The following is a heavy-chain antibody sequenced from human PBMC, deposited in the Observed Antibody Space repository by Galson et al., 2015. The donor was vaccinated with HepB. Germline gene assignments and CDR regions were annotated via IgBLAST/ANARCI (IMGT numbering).Heavy chain of an antibody. CDR1: GFTVTNNY. V-gene: IGHV3-66*01. CDR3: ARGGDYNSPGGSFDI. J-gene: IGHJ3*02. D-gene: IGHD4-17*01. Sequence: SLRLSCAASGFTVTNNYMTWVRQAPGKGLEWVSVISSGDSTHYADSVTGRFTISRDNSKNTLSLQMNSLRAEDTAVYYCARGGDYNSPGGSFDIWGQGAMVTVSS. CDR2: ISSGDST.